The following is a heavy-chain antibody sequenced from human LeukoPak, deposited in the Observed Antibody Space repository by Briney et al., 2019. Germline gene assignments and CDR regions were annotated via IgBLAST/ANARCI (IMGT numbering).Heavy chain of an antibody. CDR3: ASVFTGYYRANPFDI. CDR1: GYTFTSYG. J-gene: IGHJ3*02. D-gene: IGHD3-9*01. V-gene: IGHV1-18*01. CDR2: ISAYNGNT. Sequence: ASVKVSCKASGYTFTSYGISWVRQAPGQGLEWMGWISAYNGNTNYAQKLQGRVTMTTDPSTSTAYMELRSLRSDETAVYYCASVFTGYYRANPFDIWGQGTMVTVSS.